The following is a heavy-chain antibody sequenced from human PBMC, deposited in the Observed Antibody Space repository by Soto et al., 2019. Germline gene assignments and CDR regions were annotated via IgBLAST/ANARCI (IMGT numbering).Heavy chain of an antibody. D-gene: IGHD4-17*01. CDR2: ISSNGRST. CDR1: GFTFSSYA. CDR3: VKDQVIAAVTSFHY. V-gene: IGHV3-64D*08. Sequence: GGSLRLSCSASGFTFSSYAMHWVRQAPGKGLEYVSAISSNGRSTYYTDSVKGRFTTSRDNSKNTLYLQMSSLTTEDTAVYFCVKDQVIAAVTSFHYWGQGTLVTVSS. J-gene: IGHJ4*02.